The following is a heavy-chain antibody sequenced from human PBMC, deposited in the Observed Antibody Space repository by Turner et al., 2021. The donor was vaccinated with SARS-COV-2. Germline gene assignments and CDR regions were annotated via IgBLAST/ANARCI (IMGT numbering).Heavy chain of an antibody. V-gene: IGHV3-30*04. D-gene: IGHD6-19*01. CDR1: GFTFSSYA. Sequence: QVQLVESGGGVVQPGRSLRLSCAASGFTFSSYAMHWVRQAQGKGLGWVAVISYDGSNKFYADSVKGRFTISRDNSKNTLYLQMNSRRVEDTAVYFCARDRSGWYLDYWGQGTLVTVSS. CDR3: ARDRSGWYLDY. J-gene: IGHJ4*02. CDR2: ISYDGSNK.